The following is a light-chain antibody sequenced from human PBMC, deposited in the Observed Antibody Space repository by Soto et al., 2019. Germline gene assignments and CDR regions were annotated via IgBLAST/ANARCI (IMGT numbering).Light chain of an antibody. CDR3: SSYTSSNTLVV. CDR2: EVS. J-gene: IGLJ2*01. CDR1: SSDGGGYNY. Sequence: QSALTQPASVSGSPGQSITISCTGTSSDGGGYNYVSWYQQHPGKAPKLMIYEVSNRPSGVSNRFSGSKSGNTASLTISGLQTEDEADYYCSSYTSSNTLVVFGGGTKVTVL. V-gene: IGLV2-14*01.